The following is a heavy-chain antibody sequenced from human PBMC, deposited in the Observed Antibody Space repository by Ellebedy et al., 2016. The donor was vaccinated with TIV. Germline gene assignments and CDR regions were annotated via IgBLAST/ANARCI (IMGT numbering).Heavy chain of an antibody. Sequence: ASVKVSCXASGYTFTSHIIHWVRQAPGQRLEWLGWINAGNGHTKYSQKFQGRVTITRDTPASTVYVEMSSLRSEDTAVFYCARDPEGAYYYGSAKFDYWGQGTLVTVSS. CDR1: GYTFTSHI. CDR3: ARDPEGAYYYGSAKFDY. D-gene: IGHD3-10*01. V-gene: IGHV1-3*01. CDR2: INAGNGHT. J-gene: IGHJ4*02.